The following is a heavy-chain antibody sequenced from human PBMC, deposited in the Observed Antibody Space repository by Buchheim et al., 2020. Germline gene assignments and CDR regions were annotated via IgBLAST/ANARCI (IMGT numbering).Heavy chain of an antibody. D-gene: IGHD3-9*01. Sequence: QVQLVESGGGVVLPGRSLRLSCAASGFTFSSYAMHWVRQAPGKGLEWVAVISYDGSNKYYADSVKGRFTISRDNSKNTLYLQMNSLRAEDTAVYYCARDVLRYFDWLFPQYYYYYGMDVWGQGTT. CDR2: ISYDGSNK. CDR1: GFTFSSYA. CDR3: ARDVLRYFDWLFPQYYYYYGMDV. V-gene: IGHV3-30*04. J-gene: IGHJ6*02.